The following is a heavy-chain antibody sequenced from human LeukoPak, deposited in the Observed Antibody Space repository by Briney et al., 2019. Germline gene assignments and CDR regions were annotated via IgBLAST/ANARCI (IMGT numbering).Heavy chain of an antibody. J-gene: IGHJ4*02. CDR1: GGSTSSYY. V-gene: IGHV4-59*01. CDR3: AGAGTYYYDSSGYYPPDY. CDR2: IYYSGST. Sequence: SETLSLTCTVSGGSTSSYYWSWIRQPPGKGLEWIGYIYYSGSTNYNPSLKSRVTISVDTSKNQFSLKLSSVTAADTAVYYCAGAGTYYYDSSGYYPPDYWGQGTLVTVSS. D-gene: IGHD3-22*01.